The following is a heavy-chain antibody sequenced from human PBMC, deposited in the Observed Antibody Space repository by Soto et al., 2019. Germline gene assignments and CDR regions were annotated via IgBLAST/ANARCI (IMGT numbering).Heavy chain of an antibody. CDR3: ARGPIDIVATILEFGWFDP. CDR1: GGTFSSYA. Sequence: QVQLVQSGAEVKKPGSSVKVSCKASGGTFSSYAISWVRQAPGQGVEWMGGIIPIFGTANYAQKFQGRVTITADESTSTAYMELSSLRSEDTAVYYCARGPIDIVATILEFGWFDPWGQGTLVTVSS. D-gene: IGHD5-12*01. J-gene: IGHJ5*02. V-gene: IGHV1-69*12. CDR2: IIPIFGTA.